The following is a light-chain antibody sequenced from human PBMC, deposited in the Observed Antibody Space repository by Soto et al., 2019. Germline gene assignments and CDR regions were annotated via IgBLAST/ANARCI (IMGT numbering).Light chain of an antibody. Sequence: DIQMTQPPPTLSASVGDRVTLTCRASQSISSWLAWYQQKPGKAPKLLIYKASSLESGVPSRFSGSGSGTEFTLTISSLQPDDFATYYCQQYNSYSTFGQGTKVDIK. J-gene: IGKJ1*01. CDR3: QQYNSYST. V-gene: IGKV1-5*03. CDR2: KAS. CDR1: QSISSW.